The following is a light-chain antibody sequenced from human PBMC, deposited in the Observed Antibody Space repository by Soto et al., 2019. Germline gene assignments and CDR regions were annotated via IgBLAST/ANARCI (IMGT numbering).Light chain of an antibody. CDR1: QGIITY. J-gene: IGKJ5*01. CDR2: AAS. Sequence: IQLTQSPSSLSASVRDRVTITCRASQGIITYLAWYQQKPGKAPKLLIYAASTLQSGVPSRFSGSGSGTDFTLTISSLQPEDFATYYCQQQGRSWITFGQGTRLEIK. CDR3: QQQGRSWIT. V-gene: IGKV1-9*01.